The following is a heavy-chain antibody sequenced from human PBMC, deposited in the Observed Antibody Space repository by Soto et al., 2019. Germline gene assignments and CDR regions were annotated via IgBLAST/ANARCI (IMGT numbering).Heavy chain of an antibody. V-gene: IGHV1-3*01. D-gene: IGHD6-6*01. J-gene: IGHJ4*02. CDR1: GYRIADYT. CDR3: ARDFGSPSSPFDY. CDR2: IAAGNGNT. Sequence: ASVKVSCKASGYRIADYTIHWVRQAPGHGLEWMGWIAAGNGNTRFPQKFQGRLTITWDTPANIAYMGLSSLRSEDTSLYYCARDFGSPSSPFDYWGQGTLVTVSS.